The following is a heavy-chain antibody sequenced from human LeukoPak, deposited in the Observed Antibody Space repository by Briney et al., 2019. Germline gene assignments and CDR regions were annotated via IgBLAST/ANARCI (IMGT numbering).Heavy chain of an antibody. CDR2: INPNSGGT. CDR3: ARAGGLYYYDSSEVRL. J-gene: IGHJ4*02. D-gene: IGHD3-22*01. V-gene: IGHV1-2*02. Sequence: RASVKVSCKASVYTFTGYYMHWVRQAPGQGLEWIGWINPNSGGTNYAQKFQGRVTMTRDTSISTAYMELSRLRSDDTAVYYCARAGGLYYYDSSEVRLWGQGTLVTVSS. CDR1: VYTFTGYY.